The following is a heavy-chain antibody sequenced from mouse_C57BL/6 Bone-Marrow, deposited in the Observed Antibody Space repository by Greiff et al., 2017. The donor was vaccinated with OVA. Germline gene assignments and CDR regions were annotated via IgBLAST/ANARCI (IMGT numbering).Heavy chain of an antibody. Sequence: EVQLQQSGPELVKPGASVKISCKASGYTFTDYYMNWVKQSHGKSLEWIGDINPNNGGTSYNQKFKGKATLTVDKSSSTAYMELRSLTSEDSAVYYCARRDYYGSSYVGYCDVWGTGTTVTVAS. D-gene: IGHD1-1*01. CDR1: GYTFTDYY. CDR2: INPNNGGT. J-gene: IGHJ1*03. CDR3: ARRDYYGSSYVGYCDV. V-gene: IGHV1-26*01.